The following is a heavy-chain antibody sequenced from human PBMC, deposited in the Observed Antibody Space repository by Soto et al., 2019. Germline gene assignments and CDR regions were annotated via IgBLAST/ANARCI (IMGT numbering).Heavy chain of an antibody. Sequence: GESLKISCKGSGYSFTSYWIGWVRQMPGKGLEWMGIIYPGDSDTRYSPSFQGQVTISADKSISTAYLQWSSLKASDTAMYYCARHAENPADDVWSGYYSERGAFDIWGQGTMVTVSS. CDR1: GYSFTSYW. D-gene: IGHD3-3*01. CDR2: IYPGDSDT. CDR3: ARHAENPADDVWSGYYSERGAFDI. J-gene: IGHJ3*02. V-gene: IGHV5-51*01.